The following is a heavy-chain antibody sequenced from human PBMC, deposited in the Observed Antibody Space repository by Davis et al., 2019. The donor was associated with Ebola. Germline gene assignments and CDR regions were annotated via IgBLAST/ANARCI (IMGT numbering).Heavy chain of an antibody. CDR3: ARDGISVVVALKDYYYMDV. J-gene: IGHJ6*03. D-gene: IGHD2-15*01. Sequence: ASVKVSCKASGYTFTSYYMHWVRQAPGQGLEWMGIINPSGGSTSYAQKFQGRVTMTRDTSTSTVYMELSSLRSEDTAVYYCARDGISVVVALKDYYYMDVWGKGTTVTVSS. CDR1: GYTFTSYY. CDR2: INPSGGST. V-gene: IGHV1-46*01.